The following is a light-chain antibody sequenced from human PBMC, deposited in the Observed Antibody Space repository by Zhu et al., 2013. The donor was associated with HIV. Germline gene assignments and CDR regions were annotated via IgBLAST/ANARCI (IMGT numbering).Light chain of an antibody. CDR3: QKYDSAPYS. CDR2: ASS. CDR1: QDITHY. Sequence: DTQMTQSPSSLSASVGDRVTITCRASQDITHYLAWYQQKPGKVPQVLIYASSTLQSGVPPRFSGSGSGTDFTLTISSLQPEDVASYYCQKYDSAPYSFGQGTNLEIK. V-gene: IGKV1-27*01. J-gene: IGKJ2*03.